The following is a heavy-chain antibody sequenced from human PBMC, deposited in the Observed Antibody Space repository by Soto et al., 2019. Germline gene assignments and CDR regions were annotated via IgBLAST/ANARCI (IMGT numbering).Heavy chain of an antibody. CDR3: ARRKERSGPNYFDY. D-gene: IGHD6-25*01. V-gene: IGHV1-8*01. Sequence: ASVKGSCKASGYTFSTYDINLVLQAPGQGLEWMGWMNSYTGKAGYAQKFQGRVTMTRDNSISTAYMELSSLRSEDTAVYYCARRKERSGPNYFDYWGLGTLVTVSS. CDR1: GYTFSTYD. CDR2: MNSYTGKA. J-gene: IGHJ4*02.